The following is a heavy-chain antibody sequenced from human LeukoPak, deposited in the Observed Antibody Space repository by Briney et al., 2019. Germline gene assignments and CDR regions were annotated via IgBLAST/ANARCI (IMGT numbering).Heavy chain of an antibody. Sequence: GGSLRLSCAASGFTFSSYGMHWVRQAPGKGLEWVAIIWYDGSHKYYADSVKGRFTISRDNSKNTLYLQMNSLRAEDTAVYYCAKDQGAYDFWSGYPIDYWGQGTLVTVSS. CDR1: GFTFSSYG. J-gene: IGHJ4*02. CDR3: AKDQGAYDFWSGYPIDY. D-gene: IGHD3-3*01. V-gene: IGHV3-33*06. CDR2: IWYDGSHK.